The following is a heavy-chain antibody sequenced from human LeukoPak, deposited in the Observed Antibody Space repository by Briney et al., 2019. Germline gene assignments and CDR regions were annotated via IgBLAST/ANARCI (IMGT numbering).Heavy chain of an antibody. CDR2: INHSGST. Sequence: SETLSLTCAVSGYSISSGYYWGWIRQPPGKGLEWIGEINHSGSTNYNPSLKSRVTISVDTSKNQFSLKLSSVTAADTAVYYCASGGIVVVIRPFDYWGQGTLVTVSS. CDR1: GYSISSGYY. D-gene: IGHD3-22*01. V-gene: IGHV4-38-2*01. CDR3: ASGGIVVVIRPFDY. J-gene: IGHJ4*02.